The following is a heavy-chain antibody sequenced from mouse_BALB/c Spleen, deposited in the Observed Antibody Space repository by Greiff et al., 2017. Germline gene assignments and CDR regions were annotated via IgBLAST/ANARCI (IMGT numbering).Heavy chain of an antibody. CDR1: GFTFSSYT. J-gene: IGHJ2*01. CDR3: ARHEDYYGSPNYFDY. V-gene: IGHV5-12-2*01. Sequence: EVMLVESGGGLVQPGGSLKLSCAASGFTFSSYTMSWVRQTPEKRLEWVAYISNGGGSTYYPDTVKGRFTISRDNAKNTLYLQMSSLKSEDTAMYYCARHEDYYGSPNYFDYWGQGTTLTVSS. CDR2: ISNGGGST. D-gene: IGHD1-1*01.